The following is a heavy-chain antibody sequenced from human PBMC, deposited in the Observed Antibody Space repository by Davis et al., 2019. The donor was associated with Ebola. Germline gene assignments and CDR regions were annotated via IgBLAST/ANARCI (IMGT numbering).Heavy chain of an antibody. CDR1: GGSISSYY. V-gene: IGHV4-4*07. D-gene: IGHD2-2*01. CDR2: IYTSGST. CDR3: ARGGDVVVPAASYYYYYGMDV. J-gene: IGHJ6*02. Sequence: SETLSLTCTVSGGSISSYYWSWIRQPAGKGLEWIGRIYTSGSTNYNPSLKSRVTMSVDTSKNQFSLKLSSVTAADTAVYYCARGGDVVVPAASYYYYYGMDVWGQGTTVTVSS.